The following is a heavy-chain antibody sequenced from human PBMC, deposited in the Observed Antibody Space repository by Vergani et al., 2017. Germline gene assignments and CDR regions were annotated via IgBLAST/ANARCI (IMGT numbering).Heavy chain of an antibody. V-gene: IGHV1-3*02. Sequence: QVQLVQSGAEVKKPGASVKVSCKASGYTFTSYAMHWVRQAPGKRLEWMGWSNAGNGNTKYSQEFQGRVTMTTDTSTSTAYMELRSLRSDDTAVYYCARDASITGTHDAFDIWGQGTMVTVSS. D-gene: IGHD1-20*01. CDR1: GYTFTSYA. J-gene: IGHJ3*02. CDR3: ARDASITGTHDAFDI. CDR2: SNAGNGNT.